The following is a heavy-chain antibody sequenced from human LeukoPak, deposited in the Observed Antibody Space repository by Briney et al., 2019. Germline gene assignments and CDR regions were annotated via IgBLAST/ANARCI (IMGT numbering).Heavy chain of an antibody. CDR3: ARDYEYFDWLLGAEYFQH. Sequence: PGGSLRLSCAASGFTFSSYAMLWVRQAPGKGLEWVAVISYDGSNKYYADSVKGRFTISRDNSKNSLYLQMNSLRAEDTAVYYCARDYEYFDWLLGAEYFQHWGQGTLVTVSS. J-gene: IGHJ1*01. V-gene: IGHV3-30-3*01. CDR1: GFTFSSYA. D-gene: IGHD3-9*01. CDR2: ISYDGSNK.